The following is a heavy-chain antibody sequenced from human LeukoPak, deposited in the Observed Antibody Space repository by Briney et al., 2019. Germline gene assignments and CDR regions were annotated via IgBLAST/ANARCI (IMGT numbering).Heavy chain of an antibody. CDR3: ARDFSAFDI. J-gene: IGHJ3*02. CDR2: ISSSSSTI. Sequence: GSLRLSCAASGFTFSSYSMNWVRQAPGKGLEWVSYISSSSSTIYYADSVKGRFTISRDNAKNSLYLQMNSLGAEDTAVYYCARDFSAFDIWGQGTMVTVSS. V-gene: IGHV3-48*04. D-gene: IGHD2/OR15-2a*01. CDR1: GFTFSSYS.